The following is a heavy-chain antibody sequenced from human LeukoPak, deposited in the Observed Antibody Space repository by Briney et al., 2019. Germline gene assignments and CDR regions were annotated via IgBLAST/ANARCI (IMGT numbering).Heavy chain of an antibody. D-gene: IGHD1-1*01. CDR3: ARVTTGTTLIDY. J-gene: IGHJ4*02. V-gene: IGHV4-38-2*01. CDR2: IYHSGST. Sequence: SETLSLTCAVSGYSISSGYYWGWIRQPPGKGLEWIGSIYHSGSTYYNPSLKSRVTISVDTSKNQFSLKLSSVTAADTAVYYYARVTTGTTLIDYWGQGTLVTVSS. CDR1: GYSISSGYY.